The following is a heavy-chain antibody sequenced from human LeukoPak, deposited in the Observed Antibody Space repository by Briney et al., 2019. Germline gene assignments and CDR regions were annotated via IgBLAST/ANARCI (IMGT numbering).Heavy chain of an antibody. Sequence: PGGSLRLSCAASGFTISGFWMHWVRQVPGEGLVWVARMNSAGTTINYADSVKGRFTISRDNSKNTLYLQMNSLRAEGTAVYYCARGVDEGAFDIWGQGAMVTVSS. J-gene: IGHJ3*02. CDR2: MNSAGTTI. CDR1: GFTISGFW. V-gene: IGHV3-74*01. CDR3: ARGVDEGAFDI.